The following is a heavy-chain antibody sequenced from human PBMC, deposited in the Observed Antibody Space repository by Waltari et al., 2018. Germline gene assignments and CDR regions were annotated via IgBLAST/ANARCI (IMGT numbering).Heavy chain of an antibody. V-gene: IGHV4-59*01. D-gene: IGHD6-6*01. J-gene: IGHJ6*02. CDR1: GGPISSYY. Sequence: QVQLQESGPGLVKPSETLSLTCTVSGGPISSYYWSWIRQPPGTGLGWIGYIYYTGSTNYNPSLKGPVTISVDTSKNQFSLKLSSVTAADTAVYYCARSGAIGIAARPPRGRYGMDVWGQGTTVTVSS. CDR3: ARSGAIGIAARPPRGRYGMDV. CDR2: IYYTGST.